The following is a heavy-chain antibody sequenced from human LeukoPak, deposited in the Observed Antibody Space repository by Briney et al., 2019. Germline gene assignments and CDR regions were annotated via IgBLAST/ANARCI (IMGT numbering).Heavy chain of an antibody. J-gene: IGHJ4*02. CDR1: GFTFSTYA. CDR2: ISGSGGST. CDR3: SKELNNLGFDF. V-gene: IGHV3-23*01. Sequence: GGSLRLSCAASGFTFSTYAMSWVRQVPGKGLEWVSAISGSGGSTFYADSVKGRFTISRDNAKNTLYLQMNSLRAEDTAVYFCSKELNNLGFDFWGQGTLVTVSS. D-gene: IGHD1-14*01.